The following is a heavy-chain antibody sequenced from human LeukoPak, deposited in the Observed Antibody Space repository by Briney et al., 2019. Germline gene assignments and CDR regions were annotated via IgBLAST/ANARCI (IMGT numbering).Heavy chain of an antibody. D-gene: IGHD5-18*01. J-gene: IGHJ4*02. Sequence: SETLSLTCTVSGYSISSGYYWGWIRQPPGKGLEWIGSIYHSGSTYYNPSLKSRVTISVDTSKNQFSLKLSSVTAADTAVYYCARGGAAMVTAIDYWGQGTLVTVSS. CDR3: ARGGAAMVTAIDY. CDR1: GYSISSGYY. CDR2: IYHSGST. V-gene: IGHV4-38-2*02.